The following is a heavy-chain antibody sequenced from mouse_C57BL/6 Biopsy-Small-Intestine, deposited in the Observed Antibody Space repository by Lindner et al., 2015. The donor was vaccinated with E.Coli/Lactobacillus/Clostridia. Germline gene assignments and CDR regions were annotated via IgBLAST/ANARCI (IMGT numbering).Heavy chain of an antibody. CDR3: AIYDRDNVMDS. CDR2: VYPGYGST. V-gene: IGHV1-55*01. CDR1: GYTFTNFW. J-gene: IGHJ4*01. Sequence: VQLQESGAELVKPGASVKMSCKASGYTFTNFWITWVKQRPGQGLEWIGDVYPGYGSTNYNEKFKNKATLTVDTSSRTVYMQLTSLTSEDSAVYYCAIYDRDNVMDSWGQGTSVTVST. D-gene: IGHD2-12*01.